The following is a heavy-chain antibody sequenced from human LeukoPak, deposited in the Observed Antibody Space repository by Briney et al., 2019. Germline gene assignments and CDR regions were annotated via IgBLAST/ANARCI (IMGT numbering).Heavy chain of an antibody. CDR3: AKEIVGATYYGMDV. CDR1: GFTFSSYS. J-gene: IGHJ6*02. V-gene: IGHV3-9*01. Sequence: GGSLRLSCAASGFTFSSYSMNWVRQAPGKGLEWVSGISWNSGSIGYADSVKGRFTISRDNAKNSLYLQMNSLRAEDTALYYCAKEIVGATYYGMDVWGQGTTVTVSS. D-gene: IGHD1-26*01. CDR2: ISWNSGSI.